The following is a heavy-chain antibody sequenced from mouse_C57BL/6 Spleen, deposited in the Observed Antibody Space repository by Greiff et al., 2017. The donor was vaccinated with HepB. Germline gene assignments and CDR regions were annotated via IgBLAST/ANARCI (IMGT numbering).Heavy chain of an antibody. D-gene: IGHD1-1*01. CDR3: AREGDYYGSSSFAY. CDR2: INPSTGGT. CDR1: GYSFTGYY. V-gene: IGHV1-42*01. J-gene: IGHJ3*01. Sequence: VQLQQSGPELVKPGASVKISCKASGYSFTGYYMNWVKQSPEKSLEWIGEINPSTGGTTYNQKFKAKATLTVDKSSSTAYMQLKSLTSEDSAVYYCAREGDYYGSSSFAYWGQGTLVTVSA.